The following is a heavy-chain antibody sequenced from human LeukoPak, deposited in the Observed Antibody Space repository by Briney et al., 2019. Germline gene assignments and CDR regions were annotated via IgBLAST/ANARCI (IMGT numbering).Heavy chain of an antibody. CDR1: GLTFNSYA. J-gene: IGHJ4*02. D-gene: IGHD6-19*01. CDR2: IFGSGGSA. Sequence: GVLRLSCAASGLTFNSYAMYWVRQAPGKGLEWVSGIFGSGGSAHYADSVKGRFTISRDNSKNTVYLQMDSLRVEDTAVYYCGKTTTGYSSGRYPGWPVDYWGQGALVTVSS. V-gene: IGHV3-23*01. CDR3: GKTTTGYSSGRYPGWPVDY.